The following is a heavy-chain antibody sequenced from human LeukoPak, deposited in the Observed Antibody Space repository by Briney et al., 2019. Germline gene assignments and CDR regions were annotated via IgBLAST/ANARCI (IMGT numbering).Heavy chain of an antibody. Sequence: GGSLRLSCAASGFTFSSYTMSWVRQAPGKGLEWVSAISGGGHGTYYADSVKGRFTISRDNAKNTLYLQMNSLRAEDTALYYCAKLPPRDFCSRSSCRDYWGRGTQVTVSS. CDR1: GFTFSSYT. V-gene: IGHV3-23*01. J-gene: IGHJ4*02. CDR2: ISGGGHGT. CDR3: AKLPPRDFCSRSSCRDY. D-gene: IGHD2-2*01.